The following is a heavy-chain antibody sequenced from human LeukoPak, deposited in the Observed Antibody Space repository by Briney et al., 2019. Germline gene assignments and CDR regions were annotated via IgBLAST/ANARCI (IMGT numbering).Heavy chain of an antibody. CDR2: INPNSGGT. D-gene: IGHD6-6*01. Sequence: ASVTVSCKASGYTFTGYYMHWVRQAPGQGLEWMGWINPNSGGTNYAQKFQGRVTMTRDTSISTAYMELSRLRSDDTAVYYCARARVAARTFDYWGQGTLVTVSS. CDR1: GYTFTGYY. CDR3: ARARVAARTFDY. V-gene: IGHV1-2*02. J-gene: IGHJ4*02.